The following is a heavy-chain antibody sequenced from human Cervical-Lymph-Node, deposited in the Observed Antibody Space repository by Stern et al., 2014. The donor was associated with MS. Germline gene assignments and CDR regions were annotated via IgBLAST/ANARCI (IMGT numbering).Heavy chain of an antibody. Sequence: VQLVESGGGSVEPGGSLRLSCAGSGFSFNAYDMAWIRQAPGKGLVWISYISSSGRTLYYADSVRGRITVSRDNTKKSLYLQMNSLRADDTAVYYCARQYRLHFDYGGQGILVTVSS. CDR3: ARQYRLHFDY. CDR2: ISSSGRTL. CDR1: GFSFNAYD. D-gene: IGHD5-18*01. J-gene: IGHJ4*02. V-gene: IGHV3-11*01.